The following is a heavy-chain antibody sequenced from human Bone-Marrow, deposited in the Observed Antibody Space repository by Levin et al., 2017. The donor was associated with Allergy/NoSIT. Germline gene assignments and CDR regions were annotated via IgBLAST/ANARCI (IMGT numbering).Heavy chain of an antibody. J-gene: IGHJ4*02. D-gene: IGHD5-12*01. CDR3: ARSVSILATFDQ. V-gene: IGHV1-2*02. CDR1: GYTFTGYY. CDR2: INPNSEAT. Sequence: GASVKVSCKASGYTFTGYYIHWVRQTPEQGLEWMGWINPNSEATNYAQKFQGRATMTSDTSIATVYMELTRLRSDDTAVYYCARSVSILATFDQWGQGTLVTVYS.